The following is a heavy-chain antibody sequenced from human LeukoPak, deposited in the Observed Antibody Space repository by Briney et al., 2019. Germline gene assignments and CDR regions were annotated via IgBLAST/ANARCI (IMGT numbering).Heavy chain of an antibody. CDR1: GGTFSSYA. CDR2: IIPIFGTA. Sequence: EASVKVSCKASGGTFSSYAISWVRQAPGQGLKWMGGIIPIFGTANYAQKFQGRVTITTDESTSTAYMELSSLRSEDTAVYYCAIHYYDSSGYYHWGQGTLVTVSS. J-gene: IGHJ5*02. D-gene: IGHD3-22*01. CDR3: AIHYYDSSGYYH. V-gene: IGHV1-69*05.